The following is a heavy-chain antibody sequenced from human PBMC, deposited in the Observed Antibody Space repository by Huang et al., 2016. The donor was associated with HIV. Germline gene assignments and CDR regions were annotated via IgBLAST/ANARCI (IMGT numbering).Heavy chain of an antibody. CDR3: ARATMPRPTYHYYLDS. V-gene: IGHV1-18*01. CDR1: GYNFISYG. CDR2: ISGNNDNS. D-gene: IGHD5-12*01. Sequence: VQLVQSGGEVKKPGASVRVSCKASGYNFISYGITWVRQAPGQGLEWMGWISGNNDNSNYAQKFQDRIIMTADISTNIAYMVGRDLTSDDTAIYYCARATMPRPTYHYYLDSWGTGTAVTVSS. J-gene: IGHJ6*03.